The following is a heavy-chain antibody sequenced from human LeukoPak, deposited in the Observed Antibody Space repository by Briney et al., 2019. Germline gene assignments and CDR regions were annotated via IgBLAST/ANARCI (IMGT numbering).Heavy chain of an antibody. Sequence: GGSLRLSCAASGFTFSSYAMHRVRQAPGKGLEWVAVISYDGSNKYYADSVKGRFSISRDNSKNTLYLQMNSLRAEDTAVYYCARAVAVAGTSDYYYGMDVWGKGTTVTVSS. CDR2: ISYDGSNK. CDR1: GFTFSSYA. D-gene: IGHD6-19*01. V-gene: IGHV3-30*04. J-gene: IGHJ6*04. CDR3: ARAVAVAGTSDYYYGMDV.